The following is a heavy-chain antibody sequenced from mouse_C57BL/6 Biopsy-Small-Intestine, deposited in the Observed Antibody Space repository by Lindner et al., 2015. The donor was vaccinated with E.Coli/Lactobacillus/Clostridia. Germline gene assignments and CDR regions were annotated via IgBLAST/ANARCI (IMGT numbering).Heavy chain of an antibody. V-gene: IGHV1-14*01. J-gene: IGHJ3*01. Sequence: VQLQESGPELVNPGASVKMSCKASGYTFTSYFIHWVKQKPGQGLEWIGSIDPYNDVTKFNEKFNGKATLTSDKSSNTVFMEFSSLTSEDSAVYYCAREAYGDYGDWFVYWGQGTLVTVSA. CDR2: IDPYNDVT. CDR1: GYTFTSYF. D-gene: IGHD2-13*01. CDR3: AREAYGDYGDWFVY.